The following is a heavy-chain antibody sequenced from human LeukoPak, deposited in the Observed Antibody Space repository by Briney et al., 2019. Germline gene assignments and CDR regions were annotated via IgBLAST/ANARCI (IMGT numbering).Heavy chain of an antibody. Sequence: SETLSLTCAVYGGSFSGYYWSWIRQPPGKGLEWIGEINHSGSTNYNPSLKSRVTISVDTSKNQFSLKLSSVTAADTAVYYCARGLDYYDSSGPFDYWGQGTLVTVSS. CDR1: GGSFSGYY. V-gene: IGHV4-34*01. CDR2: INHSGST. J-gene: IGHJ4*02. CDR3: ARGLDYYDSSGPFDY. D-gene: IGHD3-22*01.